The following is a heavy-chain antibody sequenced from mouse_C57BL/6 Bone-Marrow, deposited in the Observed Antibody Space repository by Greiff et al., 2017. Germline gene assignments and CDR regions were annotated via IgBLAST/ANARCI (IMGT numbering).Heavy chain of an antibody. J-gene: IGHJ1*03. CDR3: ARLEFDGSSGDWYFDV. D-gene: IGHD1-1*01. V-gene: IGHV1-85*01. CDR1: GYTFTSYD. CDR2: IYPRDGST. Sequence: QVHVKQSGPELVKPGASVKLSCKASGYTFTSYDINWVKQRPGPGLEWIGWIYPRDGSTKYNEKFKGKATLTVDTSSSTAYMGLHSLTAEDAAVYCCARLEFDGSSGDWYFDVWGTGTTVTVSS.